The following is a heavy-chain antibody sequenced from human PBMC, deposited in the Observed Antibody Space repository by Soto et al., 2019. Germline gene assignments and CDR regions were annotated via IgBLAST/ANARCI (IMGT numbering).Heavy chain of an antibody. CDR3: ARVVRGNTKNPPHTDYGMDV. J-gene: IGHJ6*02. V-gene: IGHV2-70*17. Sequence: SGPTLVNPTQTLTLTCTFSGFSLTTDGMCVSWTRQPPGKALEWLARIDWDDDEFYTTSLRSRLTISKDTSKNQVVLTMTNMDHVDTGTYYCARVVRGNTKNPPHTDYGMDVWGQGTTVTVSS. CDR1: GFSLTTDGMC. CDR2: IDWDDDE. D-gene: IGHD3-10*01.